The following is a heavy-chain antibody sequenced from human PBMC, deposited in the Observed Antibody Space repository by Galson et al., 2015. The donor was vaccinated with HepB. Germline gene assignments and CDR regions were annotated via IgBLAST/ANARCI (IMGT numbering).Heavy chain of an antibody. Sequence: SCKASGYTFTKSEMNWVRQAPGQGPECMGWINTNTGDPTYAQGFKRRFVFSVDASVNTAYLQISSLKAEDTAVYYCARESVATMVRGVLDFWGQGTLVTVSS. J-gene: IGHJ4*02. CDR3: ARESVATMVRGVLDF. CDR1: GYTFTKSE. V-gene: IGHV7-4-1*02. CDR2: INTNTGDP. D-gene: IGHD3-10*01.